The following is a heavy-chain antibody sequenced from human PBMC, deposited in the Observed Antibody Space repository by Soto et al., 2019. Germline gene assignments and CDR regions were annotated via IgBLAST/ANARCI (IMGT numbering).Heavy chain of an antibody. CDR3: VRERGLSSFYGMDV. J-gene: IGHJ6*02. CDR2: ITSSSGHI. D-gene: IGHD3-10*01. Sequence: GGSLRLSCEASGFTLTTYTLNWVRQASGKGLEWVSSITSSSGHIYYADSVKGRFTISRDNARNSLYLQMNSLRAEDTAVYYCVRERGLSSFYGMDVWGQGTTVTVSS. V-gene: IGHV3-21*01. CDR1: GFTLTTYT.